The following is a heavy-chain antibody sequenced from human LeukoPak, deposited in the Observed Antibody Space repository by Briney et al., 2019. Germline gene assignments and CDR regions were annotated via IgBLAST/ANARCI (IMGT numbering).Heavy chain of an antibody. Sequence: PGGSLRLSCTASGFTFGDYAMSWVRQAPGKGLEWVGFIRSKAYGGTTEYAASVKGRFTISRDDSKSIAYLQMNSLKTEDTAVYYCTRDSARALGYCSGGSCPEGYYFDYWGQGTLVTVFS. CDR3: TRDSARALGYCSGGSCPEGYYFDY. D-gene: IGHD2-15*01. CDR1: GFTFGDYA. J-gene: IGHJ4*02. CDR2: IRSKAYGGTT. V-gene: IGHV3-49*04.